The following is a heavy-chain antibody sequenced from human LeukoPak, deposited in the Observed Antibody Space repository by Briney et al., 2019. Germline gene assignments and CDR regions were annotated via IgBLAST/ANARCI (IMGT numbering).Heavy chain of an antibody. Sequence: GGSLRLSCAASGFTFSSYWMSWVRQAPGKGLEWVANIKQDGSEKSYVDSVKGRFTISGDNAKNSVYLHMTGLRAEDTAVYYCAILGDSSWYFDLWGRGTLVTVSS. CDR2: IKQDGSEK. CDR1: GFTFSSYW. D-gene: IGHD2-2*01. J-gene: IGHJ2*01. CDR3: AILGDSSWYFDL. V-gene: IGHV3-7*01.